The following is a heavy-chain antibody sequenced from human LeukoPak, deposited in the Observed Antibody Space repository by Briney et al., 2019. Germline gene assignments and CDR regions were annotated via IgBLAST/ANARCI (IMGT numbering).Heavy chain of an antibody. CDR1: GGSISSHY. CDR2: IYYSGST. V-gene: IGHV4-59*11. J-gene: IGHJ6*03. CDR3: AGEGGSGGYYYYYMDV. D-gene: IGHD2-15*01. Sequence: SETLSLTCTVSGGSISSHYWSWIRQPPGKGLEWIGYIYYSGSTNYNPSLKSRVTISVDTSKNQFSLKLSSVTAADTAVYYCAGEGGSGGYYYYYMDVWGKGTTVTVSS.